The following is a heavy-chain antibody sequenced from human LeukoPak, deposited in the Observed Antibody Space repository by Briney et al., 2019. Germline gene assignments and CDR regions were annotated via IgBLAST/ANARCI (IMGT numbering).Heavy chain of an antibody. J-gene: IGHJ3*02. CDR1: GGSINSDY. D-gene: IGHD3-10*01. Sequence: SETLSLTCTVSGGSINSDYWSWIRRPAGKGLEWIGRIYASGSTSYNPSLNSRVTMSLDTSKNQFSLKLTSVTAADTAVYYCARVFSVVRGITSDAFDIWGQGTMVTVSS. CDR2: IYASGST. V-gene: IGHV4-4*07. CDR3: ARVFSVVRGITSDAFDI.